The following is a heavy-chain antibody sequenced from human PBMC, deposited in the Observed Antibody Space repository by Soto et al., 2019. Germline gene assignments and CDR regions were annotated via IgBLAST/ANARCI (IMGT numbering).Heavy chain of an antibody. Sequence: EVQLVESGGGLVQPGGSLRLSCAASGFTVSSKYMSWVRQAPGKGLEWVSLIQSGGTTYYADSVKGRFTISSDSSKNMLPLQMDSLRAEATAVYYCARADIICSGGRCYGVPMDVRGKGITVTVSS. CDR1: GFTVSSKY. CDR2: IQSGGTT. CDR3: ARADIICSGGRCYGVPMDV. D-gene: IGHD2-15*01. V-gene: IGHV3-66*01. J-gene: IGHJ6*03.